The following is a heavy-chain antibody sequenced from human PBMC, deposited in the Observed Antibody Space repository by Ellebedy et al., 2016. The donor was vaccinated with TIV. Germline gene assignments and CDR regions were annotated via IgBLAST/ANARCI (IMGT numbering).Heavy chain of an antibody. V-gene: IGHV3-21*01. D-gene: IGHD3-10*01. J-gene: IGHJ1*01. CDR2: ISSSSSYI. Sequence: GESLKISXAASGFTFSSYSMNWVRQAPGKGLEWVSSISSSSSYIYYADSVKGRFTISRDNAKNSLYLQMNSLRAEDTAVYYCARDPVRGVTRTAEYFQHWGQGTLVTVSS. CDR3: ARDPVRGVTRTAEYFQH. CDR1: GFTFSSYS.